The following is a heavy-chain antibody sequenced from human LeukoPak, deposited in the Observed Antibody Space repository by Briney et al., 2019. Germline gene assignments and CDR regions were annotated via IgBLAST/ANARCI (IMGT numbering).Heavy chain of an antibody. Sequence: ASVKVSCKASGYTFTSYGISWARQAPGQGLEWMGWISAYNGNTNYAQKLQGRVTMTTDTSTSTAYMELRSLRSDDTAVYYCARDAPIVGATQGGDYWGQGTLVTVSS. CDR2: ISAYNGNT. CDR1: GYTFTSYG. CDR3: ARDAPIVGATQGGDY. J-gene: IGHJ4*02. V-gene: IGHV1-18*01. D-gene: IGHD1-26*01.